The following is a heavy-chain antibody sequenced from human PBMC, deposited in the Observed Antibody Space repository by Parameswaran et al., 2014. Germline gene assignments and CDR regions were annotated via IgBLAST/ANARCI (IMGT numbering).Heavy chain of an antibody. D-gene: IGHD3-22*01. J-gene: IGHJ4*02. CDR2: INPSGGST. CDR3: ARDEDSSGYLGY. V-gene: IGHV1-46*01. Sequence: WVRQAPGQGLEWMGIINPSGGSTSYAQKFQGRVTMTRDTSTSTVYMELSSLRSEDTAVYYCARDEDSSGYLGYWGQGTLVTVSS.